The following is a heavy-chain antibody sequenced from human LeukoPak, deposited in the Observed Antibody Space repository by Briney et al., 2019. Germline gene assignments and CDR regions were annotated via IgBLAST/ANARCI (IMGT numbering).Heavy chain of an antibody. J-gene: IGHJ3*02. D-gene: IGHD4-23*01. CDR1: GYTFTGYY. CDR2: INPNTGGP. V-gene: IGHV1-2*02. Sequence: ASVKVSCKASGYTFTGYYVHWVRQAPGQGLEWMGWINPNTGGPNYAQKFQGRVTMTRDTSITTAYMELSRLRSDDTAIYFCTGDRGQIGGNAYAPYDIWGQGTMVTVSS. CDR3: TGDRGQIGGNAYAPYDI.